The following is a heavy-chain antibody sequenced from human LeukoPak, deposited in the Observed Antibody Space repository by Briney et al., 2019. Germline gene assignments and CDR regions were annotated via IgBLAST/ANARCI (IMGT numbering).Heavy chain of an antibody. Sequence: PSETLSLTCTVSGGSISDDYWSWIRQPPGKGLEWIGYIYYSGSTNYNPSPKSRVTISVDTSKNHFSLKLSSVTAADTAVYYCARRGDYEDCKVYFDYWGQGTLVTVSS. J-gene: IGHJ4*02. CDR3: ARRGDYEDCKVYFDY. CDR2: IYYSGST. D-gene: IGHD4-17*01. CDR1: GGSISDDY. V-gene: IGHV4-59*08.